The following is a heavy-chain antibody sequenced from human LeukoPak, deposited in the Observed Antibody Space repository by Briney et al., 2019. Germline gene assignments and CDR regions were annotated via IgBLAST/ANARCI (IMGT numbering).Heavy chain of an antibody. D-gene: IGHD3-22*01. CDR3: AGSDTIGYSPRESDYWYFDL. CDR1: GFTFSRYS. V-gene: IGHV3-21*01. Sequence: GGSLRLSCAVSGFTFSRYSMNWVRRAPGKGLQWVSSISSGSSYVYYSDSVKGRFTISRDNAKNSLFLQMNFLRAEDTAVYYCAGSDTIGYSPRESDYWYFDLWGRGTLVTVSS. J-gene: IGHJ2*01. CDR2: ISSGSSYV.